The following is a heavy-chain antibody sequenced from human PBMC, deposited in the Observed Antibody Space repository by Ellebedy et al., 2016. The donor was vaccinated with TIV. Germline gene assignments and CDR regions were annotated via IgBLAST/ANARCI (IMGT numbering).Heavy chain of an antibody. CDR2: MTPYSGDT. V-gene: IGHV1-8*01. CDR3: ARGGPKGENDWIDP. Sequence: AASVKVSCKASGYTFTNYALHWVRQATGHGLEWMGRMTPYSGDTVYARKFQGRLTMTRNTSIVTAYMELSSLKSEDTAIYYCARGGPKGENDWIDPWGQGTLVTVSS. D-gene: IGHD1-1*01. CDR1: GYTFTNYA. J-gene: IGHJ5*02.